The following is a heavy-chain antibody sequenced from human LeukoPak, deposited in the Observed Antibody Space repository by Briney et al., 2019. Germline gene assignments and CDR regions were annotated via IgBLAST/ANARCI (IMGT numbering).Heavy chain of an antibody. CDR3: ATGYSSTWYYFDY. CDR1: GDSISSYY. D-gene: IGHD6-13*01. J-gene: IGHJ4*02. Sequence: PSETLSLTCTVSGDSISSYYWSWIRQPPGKRLEWIGHIYHSGSTNYNPSPKSRVTISADTSKDQFSLKLASVTAADTAVYYCATGYSSTWYYFDYWGQGTLVTVSS. V-gene: IGHV4-59*01. CDR2: IYHSGST.